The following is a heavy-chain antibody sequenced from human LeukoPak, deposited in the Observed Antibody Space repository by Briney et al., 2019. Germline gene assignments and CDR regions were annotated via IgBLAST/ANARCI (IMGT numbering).Heavy chain of an antibody. CDR1: GFTFSDYY. CDR3: ARDRADIVASPFDY. CDR2: ISSSGSTI. D-gene: IGHD5-12*01. J-gene: IGHJ4*02. V-gene: IGHV3-11*04. Sequence: RGSLRLSCAASGFTFSDYYMSWIRQAPGRGLEWVSYISSSGSTIYYADSVKGRFTISRDNAKNSLYLQMNSLRAEDTAVYYYARDRADIVASPFDYWGQGTLVTVSS.